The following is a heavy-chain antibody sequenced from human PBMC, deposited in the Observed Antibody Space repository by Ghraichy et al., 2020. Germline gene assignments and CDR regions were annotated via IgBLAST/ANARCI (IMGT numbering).Heavy chain of an antibody. CDR1: NGSISDTNSS. D-gene: IGHD1-1*01. J-gene: IGHJ4*02. CDR3: ARGGNVTGYFEP. CDR2: IYQNGST. V-gene: IGHV4-30-2*01. Sequence: SETLSLTCTVSNGSISDTNSSWNWIRQTPGKGLEWIGHIYQNGSTYYTPSLKSRLIFSVAKSRNQFSLTLVSMTAADTSIYYCARGGNVTGYFEPWGQGARVTGS.